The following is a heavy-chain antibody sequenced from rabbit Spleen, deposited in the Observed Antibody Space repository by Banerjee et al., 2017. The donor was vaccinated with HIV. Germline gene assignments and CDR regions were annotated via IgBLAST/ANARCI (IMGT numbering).Heavy chain of an antibody. J-gene: IGHJ4*01. Sequence: EESGGGLVQPEGSLTLTCKASRFDFNSGGVSWVRQAPGKGLEWIGYIDPLFGTTYYANWVNGRFTISSHNAQNTLYLQLNSLTAADTATYFCVRDRASTSGDYGPYYFDLWGQGTLVTVS. CDR3: VRDRASTSGDYGPYYFDL. V-gene: IGHV1S47*01. CDR2: IDPLFGTT. CDR1: RFDFNSGG. D-gene: IGHD1-1*01.